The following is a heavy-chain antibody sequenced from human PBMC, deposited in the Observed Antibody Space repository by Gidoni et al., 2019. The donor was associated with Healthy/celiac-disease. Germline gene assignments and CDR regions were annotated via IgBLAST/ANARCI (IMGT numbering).Heavy chain of an antibody. J-gene: IGHJ2*01. CDR2: NYYSGST. CDR3: ARQRWERDYGGNSGWYFDL. D-gene: IGHD4-17*01. V-gene: IGHV4-59*08. CDR1: GGPISSYY. Sequence: QVQLQESGPGLVKPSETLSLTCTVSGGPISSYYWSWIRQPPGKGLEWIGDNYYSGSTNYNPSLKSRVTISVDTSKNQFSLKLSSVTAADTAVYYCARQRWERDYGGNSGWYFDLWGRGTLVTVSS.